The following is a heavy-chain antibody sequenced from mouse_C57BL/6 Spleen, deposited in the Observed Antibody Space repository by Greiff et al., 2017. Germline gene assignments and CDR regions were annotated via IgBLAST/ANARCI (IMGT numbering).Heavy chain of an antibody. CDR2: IYPGDGDT. Sequence: QVQLKQSGPELVKPGASVKISCKASGYAFSSSWMNWVKQRPGKGLEWIGRIYPGDGDTNYNGKVKGKATLTADKSSSTAYMQLSSLTSEDSAVYFCARWGPSYVDYWGQGTTLTVSS. CDR1: GYAFSSSW. CDR3: ARWGPSYVDY. V-gene: IGHV1-82*01. J-gene: IGHJ2*01.